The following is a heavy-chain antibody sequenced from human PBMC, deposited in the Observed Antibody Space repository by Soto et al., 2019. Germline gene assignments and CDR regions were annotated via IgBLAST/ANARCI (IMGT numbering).Heavy chain of an antibody. V-gene: IGHV4-39*01. Sequence: SETLSNTYCVSSSTRCSSSYYWSWIRQPPGRGPEWIGSIYYSGNTYYKPSLKSRVSISIDTSRNQFSLKLTSVTAADTGVYYCASSSPFHYWGPGILVT. CDR1: SSTRCSSSYY. CDR2: IYYSGNT. D-gene: IGHD6-6*01. CDR3: ASSSPFHY. J-gene: IGHJ4*02.